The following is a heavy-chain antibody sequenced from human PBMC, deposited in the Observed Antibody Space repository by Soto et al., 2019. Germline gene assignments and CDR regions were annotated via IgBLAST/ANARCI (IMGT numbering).Heavy chain of an antibody. V-gene: IGHV1-69*01. D-gene: IGHD3-10*01. CDR2: IIPIFGTP. J-gene: IGHJ4*02. CDR1: GGTFSRYS. Sequence: QVQLVQSGAEVKKPGSSVKVSCKASGGTFSRYSISWVRQAPGQGLEYMGGIIPIFGTPNYAQRFQGRVTITADESATTAYMELTSLRSEDTAVFYCVITPFYDSGSRFDYWGQGTLVTVSS. CDR3: VITPFYDSGSRFDY.